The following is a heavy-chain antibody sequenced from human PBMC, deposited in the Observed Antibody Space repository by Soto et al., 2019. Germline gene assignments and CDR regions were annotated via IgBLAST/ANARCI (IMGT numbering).Heavy chain of an antibody. D-gene: IGHD6-13*01. Sequence: QVQLVESGGGVVQPGRSLRLSCAASGFTFSSYGMHWVRQAPGKGLEWVAVIWYDGSNKYYADSVKGRFTISRDNSKNTLDRQVNSLRAEDKAVDYCARDTQQLVLGYWGQGPLVTVSS. CDR3: ARDTQQLVLGY. CDR1: GFTFSSYG. CDR2: IWYDGSNK. J-gene: IGHJ4*02. V-gene: IGHV3-33*01.